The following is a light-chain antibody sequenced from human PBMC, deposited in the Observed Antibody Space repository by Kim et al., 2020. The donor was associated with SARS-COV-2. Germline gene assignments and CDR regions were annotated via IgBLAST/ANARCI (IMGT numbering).Light chain of an antibody. CDR2: GAS. J-gene: IGKJ4*01. CDR1: QRVSSY. CDR3: QQRSNWLT. V-gene: IGKV3-11*01. Sequence: SLAPGERAPLSGRASQRVSSYLAWYQQKPGQAPRLLIYGASNRATGIPARFSGSGSGTDFTLTISSLEPEDFAVYYCQQRSNWLTFGGGTKVDIK.